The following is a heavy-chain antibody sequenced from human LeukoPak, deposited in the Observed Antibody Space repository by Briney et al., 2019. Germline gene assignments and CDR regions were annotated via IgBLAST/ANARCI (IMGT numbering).Heavy chain of an antibody. V-gene: IGHV1-8*01. Sequence: GASVKVSCKASGYTFTSYDINWVRQATGQGLEWMGWMNPNSGNTGYAQKFQGRVTMTRNTSISTAYMEPSSLRSEDTAVYYCARAGSTRAPYYFDYWGQGTLVTVSS. CDR3: ARAGSTRAPYYFDY. D-gene: IGHD7-27*01. CDR2: MNPNSGNT. CDR1: GYTFTSYD. J-gene: IGHJ4*02.